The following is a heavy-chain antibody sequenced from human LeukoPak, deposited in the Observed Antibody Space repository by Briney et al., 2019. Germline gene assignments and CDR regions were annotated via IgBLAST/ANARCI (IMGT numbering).Heavy chain of an antibody. J-gene: IGHJ5*02. D-gene: IGHD1-1*01. CDR3: ARQPEGTWFDP. CDR2: IDPSDSYT. V-gene: IGHV5-10-1*01. Sequence: GESLRISCKCSGYRFTSNWISWVRQMPGKGLEWMGRIDPSDSYTDYSPSFQGHVTISADKSISTAYLQWSSLKASDTAMYYCARQPEGTWFDPWGQGTLVTVSS. CDR1: GYRFTSNW.